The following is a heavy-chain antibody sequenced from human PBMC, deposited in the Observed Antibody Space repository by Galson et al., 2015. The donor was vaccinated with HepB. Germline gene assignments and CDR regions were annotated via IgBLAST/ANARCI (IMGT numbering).Heavy chain of an antibody. CDR1: GGTISIYA. CDR3: VRERAQDIVGAIIHHWFDP. Sequence: SVKVSCKASGGTISIYAISWVRQAPGQGLEWMGGIIPLFGTSNYAQRFQGRVTITADESTSTFYMELSSLRSEDTAVYYCVRERAQDIVGAIIHHWFDPWGQGTLVTVSS. V-gene: IGHV1-69*13. J-gene: IGHJ5*02. D-gene: IGHD1-26*01. CDR2: IIPLFGTS.